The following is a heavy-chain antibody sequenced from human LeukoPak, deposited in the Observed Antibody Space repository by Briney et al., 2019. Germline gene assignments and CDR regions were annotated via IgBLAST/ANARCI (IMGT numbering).Heavy chain of an antibody. J-gene: IGHJ4*02. CDR1: GFTFRSFA. Sequence: GGYLRLSCTTSGFTFRSFALSWVRQAPGKGLEWVSGISGSGANTYSADSVKGHFTISRDNSKNTLYLDMKSLRAEDTAVYYCAKEIGQYTSTWPSYYFDYWGQGTLVTVSS. D-gene: IGHD6-13*01. V-gene: IGHV3-23*01. CDR3: AKEIGQYTSTWPSYYFDY. CDR2: ISGSGANT.